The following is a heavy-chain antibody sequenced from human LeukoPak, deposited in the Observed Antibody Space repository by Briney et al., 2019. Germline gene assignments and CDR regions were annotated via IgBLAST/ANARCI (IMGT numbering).Heavy chain of an antibody. CDR2: ISGSGGST. J-gene: IGHJ4*02. Sequence: GGSLRLSCAASGFTFSSYAMSWVRQAPGKGLEWVSAISGSGGSTYYADSVKGRFTISRDNSKNTLYLQMNSLRAEDTAVYYCAKSPLGYCGGDCYLDYWGQGTLVTVSS. CDR1: GFTFSSYA. D-gene: IGHD2-21*02. CDR3: AKSPLGYCGGDCYLDY. V-gene: IGHV3-23*01.